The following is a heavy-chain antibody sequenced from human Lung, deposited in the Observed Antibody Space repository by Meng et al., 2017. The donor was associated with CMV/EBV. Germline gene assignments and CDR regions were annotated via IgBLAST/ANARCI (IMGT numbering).Heavy chain of an antibody. CDR3: ARDKSGPFTIPYYYYGMDV. J-gene: IGHJ6*02. CDR1: GFTFRSYE. CDR2: ISSSGDII. V-gene: IGHV3-48*03. D-gene: IGHD3-3*01. Sequence: SCAASGFTFRSYEMNWVRQAPGMGLEWVSYISSSGDIIYYADSVKGRFSISRDNAKNSLYLQMSSLRADDTAVYYCARDKSGPFTIPYYYYGMDVWXQGTXVTGAS.